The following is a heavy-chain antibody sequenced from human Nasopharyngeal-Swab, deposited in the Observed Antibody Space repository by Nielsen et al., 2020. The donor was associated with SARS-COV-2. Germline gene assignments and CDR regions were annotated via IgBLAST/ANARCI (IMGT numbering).Heavy chain of an antibody. Sequence: AETLRLSCAVYGGSFSGYYWSWIRQPTGKGLEWIGEINHSGSTNYNPYLKSRVTISVDTYKNKVSLKLSSVTAADTAVYYCARCFPDCGENGGDYWGQGTLVTVSS. J-gene: IGHJ4*02. CDR3: ARCFPDCGENGGDY. V-gene: IGHV4-34*01. CDR1: GGSFSGYY. CDR2: INHSGST. D-gene: IGHD4-17*01.